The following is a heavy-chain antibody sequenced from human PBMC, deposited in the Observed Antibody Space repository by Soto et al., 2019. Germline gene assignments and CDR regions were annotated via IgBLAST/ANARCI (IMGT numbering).Heavy chain of an antibody. CDR3: PTTRRPLYSRDV. D-gene: IGHD1-1*01. CDR2: ISSSSSTI. CDR1: GFTFSSYS. Sequence: AGGSLRLSCAASGFTFSSYSMNWVRQAPGKGLEWVSYISSSSSTIYYADSVKGRFTLSRDNAKNSLYLQMNSLRDEDTAVYYWPTTRRPLYSRDVWGQEPRATPSS. V-gene: IGHV3-48*02. J-gene: IGHJ6*02.